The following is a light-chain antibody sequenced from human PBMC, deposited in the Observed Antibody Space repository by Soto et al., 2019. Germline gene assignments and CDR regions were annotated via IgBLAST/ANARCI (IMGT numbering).Light chain of an antibody. V-gene: IGKV3-15*01. Sequence: EIVLTQSPGTLSVSPGERATLSCRAGQSVSSSYLAWYQQKPGQAPRLLIYGASTRATGIPARFSGSGSGTEFTLTISSLQSEDFAVYYCQQYNNWPLTFGGGTKVDIK. CDR3: QQYNNWPLT. CDR1: QSVSSSY. J-gene: IGKJ4*01. CDR2: GAS.